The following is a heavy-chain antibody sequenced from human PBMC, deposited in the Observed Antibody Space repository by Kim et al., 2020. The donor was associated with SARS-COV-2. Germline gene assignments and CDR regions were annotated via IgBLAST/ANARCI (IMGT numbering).Heavy chain of an antibody. J-gene: IGHJ4*02. D-gene: IGHD5-12*01. CDR2: ISSSSSYI. CDR3: ARNHRDGYIIKWIDY. V-gene: IGHV3-21*01. CDR1: GFTFSSYS. Sequence: GGSLRLSCAASGFTFSSYSMNWVRQAPGKGLEWVSSISSSSSYIYYADSVKGRFTISRDNAKNSLYLQMNSLRAEDTAVYYCARNHRDGYIIKWIDYWGQGTLVTVSS.